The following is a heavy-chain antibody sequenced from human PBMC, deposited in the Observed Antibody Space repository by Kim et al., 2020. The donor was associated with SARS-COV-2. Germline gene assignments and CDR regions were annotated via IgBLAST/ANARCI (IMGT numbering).Heavy chain of an antibody. Sequence: GGSLRLSCAASGFTFSSYGMHWVRQAPGKGLEWVAVISYDGSNKYYADSVKGRFTISRDNSKNTLYLQMNSLRAEDTAVYYCAKDLGRDGYRENWFDPWGQGTLVTVSS. V-gene: IGHV3-30*18. CDR2: ISYDGSNK. D-gene: IGHD5-12*01. CDR1: GFTFSSYG. CDR3: AKDLGRDGYRENWFDP. J-gene: IGHJ5*02.